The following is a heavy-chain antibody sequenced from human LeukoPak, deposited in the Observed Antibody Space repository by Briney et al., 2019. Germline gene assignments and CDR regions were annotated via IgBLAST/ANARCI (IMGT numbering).Heavy chain of an antibody. CDR1: GGSISSYY. CDR2: IYTSGST. Sequence: SETLSLTCTVSGGSISSYYWSWIRQPAGKGLEWIGRIYTSGSTNYNPSLKSRVTISVDTSKNQFSLKLSSVTAADTAVYYCAREVKYYDSSGPFFDYWGQGTLVTVSS. CDR3: AREVKYYDSSGPFFDY. V-gene: IGHV4-4*07. D-gene: IGHD3-22*01. J-gene: IGHJ4*02.